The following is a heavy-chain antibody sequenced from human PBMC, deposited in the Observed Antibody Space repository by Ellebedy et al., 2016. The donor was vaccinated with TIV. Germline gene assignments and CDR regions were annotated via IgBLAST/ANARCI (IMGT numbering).Heavy chain of an antibody. CDR2: INPKSGGT. J-gene: IGHJ4*02. Sequence: ASVKVSCXASGYTFTGYYIHWVRQAPGQGLEWMGWINPKSGGTNYAQRPQGRVTMTTDTSTNTTYMELRSLTSDDTAVYYCARETIAVPHTFRSIPNDYWGQGTLVTVSS. CDR1: GYTFTGYY. CDR3: ARETIAVPHTFRSIPNDY. V-gene: IGHV1-2*02. D-gene: IGHD6-19*01.